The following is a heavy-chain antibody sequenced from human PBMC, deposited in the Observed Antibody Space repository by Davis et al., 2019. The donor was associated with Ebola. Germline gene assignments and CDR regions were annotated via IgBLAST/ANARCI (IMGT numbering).Heavy chain of an antibody. CDR3: AKSWVGASHNWDY. CDR2: ISGSGSST. D-gene: IGHD1-20*01. CDR1: GFTFSSYA. V-gene: IGHV3-23*01. J-gene: IGHJ4*02. Sequence: PGGSLRLSCAASGFTFSSYAMNWVRQAPGKGLEWVSGISGSGSSTYYADSVKGRFTISRDNSKNTLYLQMNSLRVEDTAVYYCAKSWVGASHNWDYWGQGTLVTVSS.